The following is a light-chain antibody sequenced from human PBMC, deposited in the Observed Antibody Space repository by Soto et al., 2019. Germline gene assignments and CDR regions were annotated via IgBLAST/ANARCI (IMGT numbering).Light chain of an antibody. J-gene: IGLJ1*01. CDR3: CLGV. CDR2: EVS. CDR1: RSDVGSYNL. Sequence: QSVLTQPASVSGSPGQSITISCTGTRSDVGSYNLVSWYQQHPGKAPKLMIYEVSKRPSGVSNRFSGSKSGNTASLTISGLQAEDEADYYCCLGVFGTGTKVTVL. V-gene: IGLV2-23*02.